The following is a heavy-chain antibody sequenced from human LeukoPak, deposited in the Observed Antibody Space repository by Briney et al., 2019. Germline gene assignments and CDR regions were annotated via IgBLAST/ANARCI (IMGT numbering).Heavy chain of an antibody. D-gene: IGHD2-2*01. CDR2: ISSSGSAI. J-gene: IGHJ4*02. CDR3: AREVSTSCFDY. Sequence: GGSLRLSCAASGFTLSDYYMSWIRQAPGKGLEWVSYISSSGSAIYYADSVKGRFTISRDNAKNSLYLQMNSLRAEDTAVYYCAREVSTSCFDYWGQGTLVTVSS. V-gene: IGHV3-11*01. CDR1: GFTLSDYY.